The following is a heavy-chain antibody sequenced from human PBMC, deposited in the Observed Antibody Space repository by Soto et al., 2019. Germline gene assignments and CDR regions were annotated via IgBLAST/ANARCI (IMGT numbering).Heavy chain of an antibody. V-gene: IGHV4-30-4*01. D-gene: IGHD6-6*01. CDR3: ARGIYSTSSFFDS. J-gene: IGHJ4*02. Sequence: SETLSLTCTVSGNSISTADYYWNWIRQPPGKGLEWIGYIYYSGNTYYIPSLESRVTISVDTSKNQISLKLNSVTAADTAVYYCARGIYSTSSFFDSWGQGTLVTAPQ. CDR1: GNSISTADYY. CDR2: IYYSGNT.